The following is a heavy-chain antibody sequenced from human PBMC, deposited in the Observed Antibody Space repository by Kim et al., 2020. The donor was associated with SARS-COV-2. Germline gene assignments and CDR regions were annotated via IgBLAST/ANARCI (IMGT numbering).Heavy chain of an antibody. CDR3: ARDGIAAAGTLWGWNYFDY. V-gene: IGHV1-46*01. J-gene: IGHJ4*02. CDR2: INPSGGST. CDR1: GYTFTSYY. Sequence: ASVKVSCKASGYTFTSYYMHWVRQAPGQGLEWMGIINPSGGSTSYAQKFQGRVTMTRDTSTSTVYMELSSLRSEDTAVYYCARDGIAAAGTLWGWNYFDYWGQGTLVTVSS. D-gene: IGHD6-13*01.